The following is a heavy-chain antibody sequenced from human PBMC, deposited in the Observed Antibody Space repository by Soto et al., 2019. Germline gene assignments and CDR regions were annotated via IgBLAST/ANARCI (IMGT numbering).Heavy chain of an antibody. Sequence: PSETLSLTCTVSGGSISSSSYYWGWIRQPPGKGLEWIGSIYYSGSTYYNPSLKSRVTISVDTSKNQFSLKLSSVTAADTAVYYCARAGCDGGRCYTLVGLRYGMDVWGQGTTVT. V-gene: IGHV4-39*01. CDR1: GGSISSSSYY. J-gene: IGHJ6*02. D-gene: IGHD2-15*01. CDR2: IYYSGST. CDR3: ARAGCDGGRCYTLVGLRYGMDV.